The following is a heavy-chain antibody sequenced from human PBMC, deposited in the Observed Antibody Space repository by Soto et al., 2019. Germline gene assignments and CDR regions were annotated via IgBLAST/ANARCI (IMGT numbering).Heavy chain of an antibody. D-gene: IGHD2-21*02. J-gene: IGHJ4*02. Sequence: SVKVSCKASGFTFTSSAVQWVRQARGQRLEWIGWIVVGSGNTNYAQKFQERVTITRDMSTSTAYMELSSLRSEDTAVYYCAAINCGGDCYFDYWGQGTLVTVSS. V-gene: IGHV1-58*01. CDR3: AAINCGGDCYFDY. CDR1: GFTFTSSA. CDR2: IVVGSGNT.